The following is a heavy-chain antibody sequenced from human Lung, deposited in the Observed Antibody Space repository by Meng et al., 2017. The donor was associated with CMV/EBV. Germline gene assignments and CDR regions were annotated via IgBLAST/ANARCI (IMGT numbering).Heavy chain of an antibody. Sequence: SXKISCAASGFTFDDYTMYWVRQTPGKGLEWVSAISWNSAIRDYAGSVKGRFIISRDNAKKTLYLQMNTLRIEDTALYYCARAQKSALMTGMGVWGQGTTVTVSS. D-gene: IGHD3-3*01. J-gene: IGHJ6*02. CDR2: ISWNSAIR. V-gene: IGHV3-9*01. CDR3: ARAQKSALMTGMGV. CDR1: GFTFDDYT.